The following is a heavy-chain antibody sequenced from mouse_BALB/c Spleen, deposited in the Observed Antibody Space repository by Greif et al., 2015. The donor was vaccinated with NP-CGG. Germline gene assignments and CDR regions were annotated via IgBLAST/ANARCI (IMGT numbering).Heavy chain of an antibody. D-gene: IGHD3-3*01. Sequence: EVKLVESGGGLVQPGGSRKLSCAASGFTFSSFGMHWVRQAPEKGLEWVAYISSGSSTIYYADTVKGRFTISRDNPKNTPFLQMTSLRSEDTAMYYCARGDGWFAYWGQGTLVTVSA. J-gene: IGHJ3*01. V-gene: IGHV5-17*02. CDR3: ARGDGWFAY. CDR2: ISSGSSTI. CDR1: GFTFSSFG.